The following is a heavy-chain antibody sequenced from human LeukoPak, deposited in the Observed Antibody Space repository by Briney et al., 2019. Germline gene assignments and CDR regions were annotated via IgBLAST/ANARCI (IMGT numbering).Heavy chain of an antibody. J-gene: IGHJ4*02. V-gene: IGHV3-23*01. Sequence: GGSLRLSCAASGFTFSVYAMSWVRKAPGKGLEWVSGISAGGSSTYYADSVKGRFTISRDNSKNTLYLQMNSLRAEDTALFYCAKLAGDCSGGSCSDYWGQGTLVTVSS. CDR3: AKLAGDCSGGSCSDY. CDR2: ISAGGSST. CDR1: GFTFSVYA. D-gene: IGHD2-15*01.